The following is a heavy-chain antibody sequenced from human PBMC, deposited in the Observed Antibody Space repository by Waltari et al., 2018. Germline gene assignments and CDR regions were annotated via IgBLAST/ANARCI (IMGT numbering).Heavy chain of an antibody. V-gene: IGHV3-23*01. CDR1: GFTFSSYA. CDR2: ISGSGGST. Sequence: EVQLLESGGGLVQPGGSLRLSCAASGFTFSSYAMSWVRQAPGKGLEWVSAISGSGGSTYYADSVKCRFTISRDNSKNTLYLQMNSLRAEDTAVYYCAKGDDILTGYSAFDYWGQGTLVTVSS. J-gene: IGHJ4*02. CDR3: AKGDDILTGYSAFDY. D-gene: IGHD3-9*01.